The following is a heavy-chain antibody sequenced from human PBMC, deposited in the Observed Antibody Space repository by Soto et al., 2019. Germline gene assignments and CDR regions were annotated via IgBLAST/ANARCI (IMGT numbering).Heavy chain of an antibody. Sequence: QVQLQQWGAGLLKPSETLSLTCAVYGGSFSGYYWSWIRQPPGKGLEWIGEINHSGSTNYNPSLKRRATISVDTSKNQFSLKLSSVTAADTAVYYCARAAGAVFRSRTRFDYWGQGTLVTVSS. J-gene: IGHJ4*02. CDR3: ARAAGAVFRSRTRFDY. D-gene: IGHD1-26*01. CDR2: INHSGST. CDR1: GGSFSGYY. V-gene: IGHV4-34*01.